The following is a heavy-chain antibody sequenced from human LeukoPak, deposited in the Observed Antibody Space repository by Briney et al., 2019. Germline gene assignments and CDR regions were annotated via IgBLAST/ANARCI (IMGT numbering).Heavy chain of an antibody. CDR1: GGTFSSYA. D-gene: IGHD5-18*01. Sequence: GASVKVSCKASGGTFSSYAISWVRQAPGQGLEWMGRIIPIVGIANYAQKFQGTVTITADKSTSTAYMELSSLRSEDTAFYYCARYSYGHDAFDIWGQGTMVTVSS. J-gene: IGHJ3*02. CDR3: ARYSYGHDAFDI. CDR2: IIPIVGIA. V-gene: IGHV1-69*04.